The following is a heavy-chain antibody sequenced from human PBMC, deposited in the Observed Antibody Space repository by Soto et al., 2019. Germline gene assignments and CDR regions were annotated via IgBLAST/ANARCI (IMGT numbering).Heavy chain of an antibody. V-gene: IGHV3-21*02. D-gene: IGHD1-20*01. CDR3: VRESISGTGWFDP. CDR2: IDSSSVYI. Sequence: EVQLVESGGGLVKPGGPLRLSCAASGFSFSDYSMNWVRQAPGKRLEWVSSIDSSSVYIYYADSLKGRFTISRDNAKNSLYLQMNCLRAEDTAVYYCVRESISGTGWFDPWGQGTLVTVSS. CDR1: GFSFSDYS. J-gene: IGHJ5*02.